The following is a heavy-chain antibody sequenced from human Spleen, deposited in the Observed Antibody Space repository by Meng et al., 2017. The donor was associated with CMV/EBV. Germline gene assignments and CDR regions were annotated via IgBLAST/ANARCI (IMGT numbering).Heavy chain of an antibody. CDR2: IYHSGSK. CDR3: ARAGVYYGTGSKETRVDY. D-gene: IGHD3-10*01. J-gene: IGHJ4*02. V-gene: IGHV4-31*02. CDR1: IRRGGDY. Sequence: IRRGGDYLSWIRQHPGKCLECIGYIYHSGSKYYNPSLKSRVAISVDTSKNLFSLRLSSVTAADTAVYYCARAGVYYGTGSKETRVDYWGQGTLVTVSS.